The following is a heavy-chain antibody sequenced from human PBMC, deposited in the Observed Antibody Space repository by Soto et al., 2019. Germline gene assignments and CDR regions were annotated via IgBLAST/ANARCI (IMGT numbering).Heavy chain of an antibody. CDR2: INHSGST. J-gene: IGHJ4*02. D-gene: IGHD6-13*01. V-gene: IGHV4-34*01. CDR3: ATSYGNAWYTY. CDR1: GGSFSGYY. Sequence: SETLSLTCAVYGGSFSGYYWSWIRQPPGKGLEWIGEINHSGSTNYNPSLKSRVTISVDKSKNQFSLQLTSVTAADTAVYYCATSYGNAWYTYWGQGTQVTVSS.